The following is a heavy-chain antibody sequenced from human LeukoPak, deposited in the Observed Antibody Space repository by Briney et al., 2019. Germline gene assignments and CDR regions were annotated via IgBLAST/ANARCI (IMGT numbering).Heavy chain of an antibody. CDR2: INHSGST. CDR3: ARGRYCSSTSCYGGYYYYYYGMDV. D-gene: IGHD2-2*01. J-gene: IGHJ6*04. V-gene: IGHV4-34*01. Sequence: SETLSLTCAVYGGSFSGYYWSWIRQPPGKGLEWIGEINHSGSTNYNPSLKSQVTISVDTSKNQFSLKLSSVTAADTAVYYCARGRYCSSTSCYGGYYYYYYGMDVWGKGTTVTVSS. CDR1: GGSFSGYY.